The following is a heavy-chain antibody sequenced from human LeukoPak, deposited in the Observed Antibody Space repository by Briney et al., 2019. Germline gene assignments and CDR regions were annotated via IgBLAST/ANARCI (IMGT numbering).Heavy chain of an antibody. J-gene: IGHJ5*02. Sequence: ASVKVSCKTSGYTFTSYDINWVRQATGQGLEWMGWLNPNSGNTGYAKKFQGRVTMTRNTSINTTYMELSSLRSEDTAVYYCARGPGYSSGWSTGMPKGWFDPWGQGTLVTVSS. CDR1: GYTFTSYD. D-gene: IGHD6-19*01. CDR2: LNPNSGNT. CDR3: ARGPGYSSGWSTGMPKGWFDP. V-gene: IGHV1-8*01.